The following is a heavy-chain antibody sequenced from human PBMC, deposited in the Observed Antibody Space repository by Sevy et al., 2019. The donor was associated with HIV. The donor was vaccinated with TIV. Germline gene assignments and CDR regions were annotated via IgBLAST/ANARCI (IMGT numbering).Heavy chain of an antibody. J-gene: IGHJ6*03. CDR2: ISGSGSRT. V-gene: IGHV3-23*01. CDR1: GFSFDSYG. Sequence: GGSLRLSCAVSGFSFDSYGMTWVRQAPGKGLEWVSGISGSGSRTYYADSVKGRFIISRDNSKNTLDLQMNGLRSEDTGIYYCAKGGGGHYDPDEIGYYFYYYNMDVWGKGTTVTVSS. CDR3: AKGGGGHYDPDEIGYYFYYYNMDV. D-gene: IGHD3-22*01.